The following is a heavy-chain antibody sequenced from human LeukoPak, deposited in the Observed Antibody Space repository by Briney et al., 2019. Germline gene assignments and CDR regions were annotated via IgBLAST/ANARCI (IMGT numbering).Heavy chain of an antibody. CDR2: IYYSGST. V-gene: IGHV4-59*01. CDR3: ARDNPWYFDL. J-gene: IGHJ2*01. Sequence: KASETLSLTCTVSGGSISSYYWSWIRQPPGKGPERIGYIYYSGSTNYNPSLKSRVTISVDTSKNQFSLKLSSVTAADTAVYYSARDNPWYFDLWGRGTLVTVSS. CDR1: GGSISSYY.